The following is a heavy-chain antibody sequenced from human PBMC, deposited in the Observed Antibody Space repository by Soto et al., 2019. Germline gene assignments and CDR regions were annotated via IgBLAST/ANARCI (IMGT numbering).Heavy chain of an antibody. CDR1: GFTFSDYY. V-gene: IGHV3-11*01. Sequence: QVQLVESGGGLVKPGGSLRLSCAASGFTFSDYYMSWIRQAPGKGLEWVSYISSSGSNIYYADSVKGRFTISRDNAKDSRYLQMNSLRAEDRALYYCARDSSASPLDYWGQGTLVTVSS. CDR2: ISSSGSNI. J-gene: IGHJ4*02. D-gene: IGHD6-6*01. CDR3: ARDSSASPLDY.